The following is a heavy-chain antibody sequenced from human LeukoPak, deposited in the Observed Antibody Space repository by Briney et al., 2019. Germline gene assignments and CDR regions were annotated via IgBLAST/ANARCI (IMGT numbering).Heavy chain of an antibody. Sequence: ASVKVSCKASGYTFTSYDINWVRQAPGQGLEWMGWISAYNGNTNYAQKLQGRVTMTTDTSTSTAYMELRSLRSDDTAVYYCARDSTAVAGTEIYYWGQGTLVTVSS. CDR1: GYTFTSYD. CDR2: ISAYNGNT. J-gene: IGHJ4*02. CDR3: ARDSTAVAGTEIYY. D-gene: IGHD6-19*01. V-gene: IGHV1-18*01.